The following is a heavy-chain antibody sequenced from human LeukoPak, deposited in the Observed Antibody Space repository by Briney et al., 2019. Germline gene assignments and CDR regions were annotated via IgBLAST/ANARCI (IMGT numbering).Heavy chain of an antibody. V-gene: IGHV3-74*01. CDR1: GFTFSRHW. Sequence: GGSLRLSCAASGFTFSRHWMHWVRQAPGKGLVWVSRIKSDGNTNYADSVKGRFTISRDNAKNTVSLQMNSLRAEDTGVYFCARAPSEIGGYYPEYFRHWGQGTLVTVSS. J-gene: IGHJ1*01. CDR2: IKSDGNT. CDR3: ARAPSEIGGYYPEYFRH. D-gene: IGHD3-22*01.